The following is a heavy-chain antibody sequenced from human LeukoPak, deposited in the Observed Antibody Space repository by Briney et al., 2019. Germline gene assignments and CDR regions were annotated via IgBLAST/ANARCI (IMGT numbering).Heavy chain of an antibody. J-gene: IGHJ4*02. CDR3: ARGQYPPDYFDY. Sequence: GGSLRLSCAASGFTFDDYAMHWVRQAPGKGLEWVSGISWNSGSIGYADSVKGRFTISRDNAKNSLYLQMNSLRAEDTAVYYCARGQYPPDYFDYWGQGTLVTVSS. CDR1: GFTFDDYA. CDR2: ISWNSGSI. V-gene: IGHV3-9*01. D-gene: IGHD2-2*02.